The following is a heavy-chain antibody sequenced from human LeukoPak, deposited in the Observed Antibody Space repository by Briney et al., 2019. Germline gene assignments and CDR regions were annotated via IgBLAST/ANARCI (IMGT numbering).Heavy chain of an antibody. Sequence: SETLSLTCAVYGGSFSGYYWSWIRQPPGKGLEWIGEINHSGSTNYNPSLKSRVTISVDTSKNQFSLKLSSVTAADTAVYYCVRKLRRGIDYWGQGTLVTVSS. V-gene: IGHV4-34*01. CDR2: INHSGST. CDR1: GGSFSGYY. CDR3: VRKLRRGIDY. D-gene: IGHD4-17*01. J-gene: IGHJ4*02.